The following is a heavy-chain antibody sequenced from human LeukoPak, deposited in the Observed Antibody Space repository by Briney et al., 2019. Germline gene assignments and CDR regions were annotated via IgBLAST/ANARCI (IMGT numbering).Heavy chain of an antibody. CDR2: ISSSSSTI. D-gene: IGHD2-2*01. J-gene: IGHJ6*03. CDR3: AKIPAAIAYYYMDV. Sequence: GGSLRLSCAASGFTFSSYSMNWVRQAPGKGLEWVSYISSSSSTIYYADSVKGRFTISRDNSKNTLYLQMNSLRAEDTAVYYCAKIPAAIAYYYMDVWGKGTTVTVSS. CDR1: GFTFSSYS. V-gene: IGHV3-48*01.